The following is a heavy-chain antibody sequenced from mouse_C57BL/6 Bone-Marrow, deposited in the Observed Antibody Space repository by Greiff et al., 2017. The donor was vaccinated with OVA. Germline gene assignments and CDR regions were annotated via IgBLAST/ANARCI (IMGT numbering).Heavy chain of an antibody. CDR3: ARERGYAMDY. V-gene: IGHV1-64*01. Sequence: QVQLQQPGAELVKPGASVKLSCKASGYTFTSYWMHWVKQRPGQGLEWIGMIHPNSGSTNYNEKFKSKATLTVDKSSSTAYMQLSSLPSEDSAVYYCARERGYAMDYWGQGTSVTVSS. J-gene: IGHJ4*01. CDR2: IHPNSGST. CDR1: GYTFTSYW.